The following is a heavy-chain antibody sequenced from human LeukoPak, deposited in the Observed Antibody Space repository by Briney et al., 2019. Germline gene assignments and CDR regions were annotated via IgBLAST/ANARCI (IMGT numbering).Heavy chain of an antibody. J-gene: IGHJ3*02. CDR3: ARNIAVAGLGHAFDI. D-gene: IGHD6-19*01. CDR1: GGAISSYY. Sequence: SETLSLTCTVSGGAISSYYWSWIRQPPGKGLEWIGYIYYSGSTNYNPSLKSRVTISVDTSKNQFSLKLSSVTAADTAVYYCARNIAVAGLGHAFDIWGHGTMVTVSS. V-gene: IGHV4-59*01. CDR2: IYYSGST.